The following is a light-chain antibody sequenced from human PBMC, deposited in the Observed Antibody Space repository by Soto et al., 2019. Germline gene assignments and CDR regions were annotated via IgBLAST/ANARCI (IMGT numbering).Light chain of an antibody. Sequence: DVVMTQSPLSLPVAPGEPASISCRSSQSLLHSNGYNYLAWFLQKAGQSPQLLIYLASSRASGVPDRFRGSGSGTDFTFTISRLQPEDIATYYCQQYENLPTFGQGTRLEIK. CDR3: QQYENLPT. CDR1: QSLLHSNGYNY. J-gene: IGKJ5*01. CDR2: LAS. V-gene: IGKV2-28*01.